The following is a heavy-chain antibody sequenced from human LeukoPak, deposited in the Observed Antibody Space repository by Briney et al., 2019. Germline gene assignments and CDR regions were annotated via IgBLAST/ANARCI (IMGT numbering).Heavy chain of an antibody. J-gene: IGHJ4*02. CDR3: TRVGYIDEGIDY. CDR1: GFPFSSYW. D-gene: IGHD5-24*01. CDR2: IKQDGSKK. Sequence: GGSLRLSCVASGFPFSSYWTTWVRQAPGKGLEWVANIKQDGSKKSYVDSVKGRFTISRDNAKNSLYLQMNSLRAEDTAIYYCTRVGYIDEGIDYWGQGTLVTVSS. V-gene: IGHV3-7*04.